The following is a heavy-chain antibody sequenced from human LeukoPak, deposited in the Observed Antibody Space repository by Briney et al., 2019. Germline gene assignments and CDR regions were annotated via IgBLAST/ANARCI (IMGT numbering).Heavy chain of an antibody. Sequence: SQTLSLTCTVSGGSIRSGSYYWRWIRQPAGKGLEWIGRIYTSGSTNYNPSLKSRVTISVDTHKNQFSLKLSSVTAADTAVYYCARGPLVGYSGYDYVDYWGQGTLVTVSS. CDR1: GGSIRSGSYY. J-gene: IGHJ4*02. D-gene: IGHD5-12*01. V-gene: IGHV4-61*02. CDR3: ARGPLVGYSGYDYVDY. CDR2: IYTSGST.